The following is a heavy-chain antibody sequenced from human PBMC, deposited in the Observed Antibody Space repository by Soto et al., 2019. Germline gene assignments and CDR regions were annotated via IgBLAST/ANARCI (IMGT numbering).Heavy chain of an antibody. D-gene: IGHD6-6*01. V-gene: IGHV3-23*01. Sequence: PGGSLRLSCAASGFTFSSYAMSWVRQAPGKGLELVSAISNSGGSTYYADSVKGRFTISRDNSKSTLYLQMNSLRAEDTAVYFFSKGIGPNTISYYWGQGTLVTVSS. CDR1: GFTFSSYA. CDR3: SKGIGPNTISYY. J-gene: IGHJ4*02. CDR2: ISNSGGST.